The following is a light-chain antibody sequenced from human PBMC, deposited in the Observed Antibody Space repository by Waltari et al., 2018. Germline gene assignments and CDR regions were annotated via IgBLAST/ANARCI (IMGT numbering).Light chain of an antibody. J-gene: IGLJ1*01. CDR2: EVR. Sequence: QSALTQPPSASGSPGQSVTISCTGTRRDGGAYDYVSWYQPYPGKAPRLLIYEVRKRPSGVPDRFSGSQSGNTAALTVSGLQAEDEADYYCSSYGGSVSYVFGSGTKVTV. CDR3: SSYGGSVSYV. CDR1: RRDGGAYDY. V-gene: IGLV2-8*01.